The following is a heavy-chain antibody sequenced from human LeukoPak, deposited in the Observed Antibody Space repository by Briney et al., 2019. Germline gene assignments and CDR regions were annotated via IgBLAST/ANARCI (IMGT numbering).Heavy chain of an antibody. D-gene: IGHD3-10*01. CDR3: AKYGSGSYYNGPY. J-gene: IGHJ4*02. CDR1: GFSFSSYA. V-gene: IGHV3-23*01. Sequence: GGSLRLSCAASGFSFSSYAMTWVRQAPGKGLQWVSTISVSGGNTYYADSVKGRFTISRDSSKSTLYLQMNSLRDEDTAVYYCAKYGSGSYYNGPYWGQGTLVTVSS. CDR2: ISVSGGNT.